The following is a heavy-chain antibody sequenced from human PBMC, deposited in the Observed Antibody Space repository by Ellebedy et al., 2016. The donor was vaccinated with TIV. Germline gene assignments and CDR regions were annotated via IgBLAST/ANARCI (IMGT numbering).Heavy chain of an antibody. CDR1: GYTFTGYY. Sequence: AASVKVSCKASGYTFTGYYMHWVRQAPGQGLEWMGWINPNSGGTNYAQKFQGRVTMTRDTSISTAYMELSRLRSDDTAVYYCARGGSGRRNWFDPWGQGTLVTVSS. CDR2: INPNSGGT. CDR3: ARGGSGRRNWFDP. D-gene: IGHD3-10*01. J-gene: IGHJ5*02. V-gene: IGHV1-2*02.